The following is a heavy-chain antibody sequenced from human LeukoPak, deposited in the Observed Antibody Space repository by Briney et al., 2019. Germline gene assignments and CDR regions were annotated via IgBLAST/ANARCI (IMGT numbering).Heavy chain of an antibody. D-gene: IGHD3-10*01. J-gene: IGHJ5*02. CDR3: ARNLLLWFGESSSDCFDL. CDR1: GYTFTSFD. CDR2: MNPNRGNT. V-gene: IGHV1-8*01. Sequence: GASVKVSCKASGYTFTSFDINWGGQANGQGLEWMGWMNPNRGNTGYAQKFQGRVTMTRNTSISTAYMELSSLRSEDTAVYYCARNLLLWFGESSSDCFDLWGQGTLVTVSS.